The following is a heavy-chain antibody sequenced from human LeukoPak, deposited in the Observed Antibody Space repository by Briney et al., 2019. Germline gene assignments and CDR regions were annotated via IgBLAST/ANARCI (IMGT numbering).Heavy chain of an antibody. V-gene: IGHV1-69*05. CDR1: GGTFSSYA. J-gene: IGHJ4*02. Sequence: SVKVSCKASGGTFSSYAISWVRQAPGQGLEWMGGIIPIFGTANYAQKFQGRVTITTDESTSTAYMELSSLRPEDTAAYYCARWDVVVLWGQGTLVTVSS. CDR3: ARWDVVVL. CDR2: IIPIFGTA. D-gene: IGHD2-2*01.